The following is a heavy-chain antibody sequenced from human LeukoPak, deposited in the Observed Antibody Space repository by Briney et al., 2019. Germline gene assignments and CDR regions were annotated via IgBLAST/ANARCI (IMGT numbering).Heavy chain of an antibody. D-gene: IGHD6-6*01. CDR3: ASPQGGSSAYYFDY. Sequence: QAGGSLRLSCAASGFTVSSNYMSWVRQAPGKGLEWVSVIYSGGSTCYADSVKGRFTISRDNSKNTLYLQMNSLRAEDTAVYYCASPQGGSSAYYFDYWGQGTLVTVSS. V-gene: IGHV3-66*01. CDR1: GFTVSSNY. CDR2: IYSGGST. J-gene: IGHJ4*02.